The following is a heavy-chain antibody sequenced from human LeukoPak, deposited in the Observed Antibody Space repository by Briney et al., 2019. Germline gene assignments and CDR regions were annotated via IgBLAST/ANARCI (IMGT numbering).Heavy chain of an antibody. CDR3: AKDRGGSYTFDI. CDR1: GNTFTSSH. Sequence: ASVKVSCKASGNTFTSSHMHWVRQAPGQGLEWMGIINISDGYTKYAQKFQGRVTITRDTSTSTLYMELSSLRSEDTAVYYCAKDRGGSYTFDIWGQGTMVTVSS. J-gene: IGHJ3*02. D-gene: IGHD3-16*01. V-gene: IGHV1-46*01. CDR2: INISDGYT.